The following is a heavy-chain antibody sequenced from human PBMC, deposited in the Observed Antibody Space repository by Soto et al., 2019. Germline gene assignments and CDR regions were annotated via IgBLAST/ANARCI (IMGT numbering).Heavy chain of an antibody. CDR2: ISYDGSNK. Sequence: QVQLVESGGGVVQPGRSLRLSCAASGFTFSSYAMHWVRQAPGKGLEWVAVISYDGSNKYYADSVKGRFTISRDNSKNTLYLQMNSLRAEDTAVYYCARDRYRGIDYWGQGTLVTVSS. D-gene: IGHD3-16*02. V-gene: IGHV3-30-3*01. CDR3: ARDRYRGIDY. CDR1: GFTFSSYA. J-gene: IGHJ4*02.